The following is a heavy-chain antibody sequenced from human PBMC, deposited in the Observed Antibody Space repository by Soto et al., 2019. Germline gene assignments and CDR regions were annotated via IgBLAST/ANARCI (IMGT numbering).Heavy chain of an antibody. CDR1: GGSFSGYY. CDR3: ARLGGYCSSTSCYGYYGMDV. CDR2: INHSENT. Sequence: PSETLSLTCAVYGGSFSGYYWSWIRQPPGKGLEWIGEINHSENTNYNPSLESRVAISVDTSKNQFSLKVTSVTAADTAIYYCARLGGYCSSTSCYGYYGMDVWGQGTTVTVSS. J-gene: IGHJ6*02. V-gene: IGHV4-34*01. D-gene: IGHD2-2*01.